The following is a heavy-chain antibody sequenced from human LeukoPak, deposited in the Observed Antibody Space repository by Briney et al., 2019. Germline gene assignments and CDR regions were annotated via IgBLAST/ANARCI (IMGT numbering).Heavy chain of an antibody. J-gene: IGHJ5*02. Sequence: SETLSLTCTVSGGSISSGGYYWSWIGPHPGKGLEWIGYIYYSGSTYYNPSLKSRVTISVDTSKHQFSLKLSSVTAADTAVYYCARDKAAAGDNWFDPWGQGTLVTVAS. V-gene: IGHV4-31*03. D-gene: IGHD6-13*01. CDR3: ARDKAAAGDNWFDP. CDR2: IYYSGST. CDR1: GGSISSGGYY.